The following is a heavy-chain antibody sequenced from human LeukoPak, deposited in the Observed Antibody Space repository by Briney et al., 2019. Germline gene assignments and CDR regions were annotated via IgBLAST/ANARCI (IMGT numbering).Heavy chain of an antibody. D-gene: IGHD4-17*01. CDR2: INHSGST. CDR3: APDFGPYGDPFDY. V-gene: IGHV4-39*07. Sequence: PSETLSLTCTVSGGSISSGDYYWSWIRQPPGKGLEWIGEINHSGSTNYNPSLKSRVTISVDTSKNQFSLKLSSVTAADTAVYYCAPDFGPYGDPFDYWGQGTLVTVSS. J-gene: IGHJ4*02. CDR1: GGSISSGDYY.